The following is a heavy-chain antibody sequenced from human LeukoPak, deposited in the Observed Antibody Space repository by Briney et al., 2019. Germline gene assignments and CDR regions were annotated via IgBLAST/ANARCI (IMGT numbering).Heavy chain of an antibody. Sequence: SETLSLTCAVYGGSFSGYYWSWIRQPPGKGLEWIGEINHSGSTNYNPSLKSRVTISVDTSKNQFSLKLSSVTAADTAVYYCAGGSIQLWSINWFDPWGQGTLVTVSS. J-gene: IGHJ5*02. CDR1: GGSFSGYY. V-gene: IGHV4-34*01. CDR3: AGGSIQLWSINWFDP. CDR2: INHSGST. D-gene: IGHD5-18*01.